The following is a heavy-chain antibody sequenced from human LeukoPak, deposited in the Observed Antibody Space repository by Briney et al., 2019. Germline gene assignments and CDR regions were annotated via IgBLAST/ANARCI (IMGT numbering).Heavy chain of an antibody. V-gene: IGHV3-73*01. J-gene: IGHJ4*02. CDR3: TSGLSVRRSNNTPVDY. CDR2: IRSKANSYAT. D-gene: IGHD1-1*01. Sequence: GGSLRLSCTASGFTFSGSAMHWVRQASGKGLEWVGRIRSKANSYATVYAASAKGRFTISRDDSKNTAYLQMNSLKTEDAAVYYCTSGLSVRRSNNTPVDYWGQGTLVTVSS. CDR1: GFTFSGSA.